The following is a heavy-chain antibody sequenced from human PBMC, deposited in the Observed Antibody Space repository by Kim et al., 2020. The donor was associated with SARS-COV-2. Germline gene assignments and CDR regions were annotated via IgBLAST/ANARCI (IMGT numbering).Heavy chain of an antibody. CDR1: GGTFSSYA. V-gene: IGHV1-69*13. J-gene: IGHJ5*02. Sequence: SVKVSCKASGGTFSSYAISWVRQAPGQGLEWMGGIIPIFGTANYAQKFQGRVTITADESTSTAYMELSSLRSEDTAVYYCARVWRGDNDYYDSSGFLYNWFDPWGQGTLVTVSS. CDR3: ARVWRGDNDYYDSSGFLYNWFDP. CDR2: IIPIFGTA. D-gene: IGHD3-22*01.